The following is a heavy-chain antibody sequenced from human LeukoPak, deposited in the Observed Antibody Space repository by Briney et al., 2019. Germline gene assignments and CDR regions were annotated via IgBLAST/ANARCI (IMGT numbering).Heavy chain of an antibody. D-gene: IGHD3-10*01. CDR1: GFTFSSYW. V-gene: IGHV3-7*01. J-gene: IGHJ2*01. CDR3: ARDGKADYYGSGNPPRYWYFDL. CDR2: IKQDGSEK. Sequence: GGSLRLSCAASGFTFSSYWMSWVRQAPGKGLEWVANIKQDGSEKYYVDSVKGRFTISRDNAKNSLYLQMNSLRAEDTAVYYCARDGKADYYGSGNPPRYWYFDLWGRGTLVTVSS.